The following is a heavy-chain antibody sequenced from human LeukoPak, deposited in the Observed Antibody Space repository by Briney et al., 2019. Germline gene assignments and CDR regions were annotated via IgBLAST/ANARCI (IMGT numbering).Heavy chain of an antibody. CDR1: GGSFSSYN. CDR2: INPSGST. J-gene: IGHJ3*02. D-gene: IGHD2-15*01. V-gene: IGHV4-34*01. CDR3: ARGGKRSGGTRRTFDI. Sequence: SETLSLTCAVYGGSFSSYNWSWIRQPPGKGLEWIGEINPSGSTNYYTSLKSRGTISVDASKTQYSLKLSSVTAADTTVYYCARGGKRSGGTRRTFDIWGQGTMVTVSS.